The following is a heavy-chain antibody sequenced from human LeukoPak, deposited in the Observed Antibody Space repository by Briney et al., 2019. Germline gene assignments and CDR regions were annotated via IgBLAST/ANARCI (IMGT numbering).Heavy chain of an antibody. V-gene: IGHV3-23*01. Sequence: GGSLRLSCAASGFMFSSYDMSWVRQAPGKGLEWVSAISGSGGSTYYADSVKGRFTISRDNSKNTLYLQMNSLRAEDTAVYYCAKERRITVAGFHYFDYWGQGTLVTVSS. D-gene: IGHD6-19*01. CDR3: AKERRITVAGFHYFDY. J-gene: IGHJ4*02. CDR2: ISGSGGST. CDR1: GFMFSSYD.